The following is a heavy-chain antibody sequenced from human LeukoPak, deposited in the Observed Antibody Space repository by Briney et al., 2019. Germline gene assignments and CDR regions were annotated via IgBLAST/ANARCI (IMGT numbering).Heavy chain of an antibody. V-gene: IGHV1-46*01. Sequence: ASVKVSCKASGYTFTSYYMHWVRQAPGQGLEWMGIINPSGGSTSYAQKFQGRVTMTRDMPTSTVYMELSSLRSEDTAVYYCASEKPTAGALDYWGQGTLVTVSS. J-gene: IGHJ4*02. CDR3: ASEKPTAGALDY. CDR2: INPSGGST. CDR1: GYTFTSYY. D-gene: IGHD1-14*01.